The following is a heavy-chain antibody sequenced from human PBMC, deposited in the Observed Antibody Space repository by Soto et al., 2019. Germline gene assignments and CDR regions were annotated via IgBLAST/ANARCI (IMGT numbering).Heavy chain of an antibody. Sequence: LSLTCTVSGGSINNAAYSWSWIRQPPGKGLEWIGYIYPSGMPFYNPSLRSRVTISIDRSNDQFSLNLKSVTAADTAVYYCARERGGYGLFDSWGQGTLVTVSS. CDR1: GGSINNAAYS. D-gene: IGHD5-18*01. J-gene: IGHJ4*02. V-gene: IGHV4-30-2*01. CDR2: IYPSGMP. CDR3: ARERGGYGLFDS.